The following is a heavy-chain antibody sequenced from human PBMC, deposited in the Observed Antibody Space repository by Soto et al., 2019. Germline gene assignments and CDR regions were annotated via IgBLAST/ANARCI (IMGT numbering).Heavy chain of an antibody. J-gene: IGHJ4*02. CDR3: AKRDVPHSTSNAYFYDH. CDR2: ISVSVGST. Sequence: PRGSLRLSCGVSGFPFAPSTMSWVRQAPGKGLEWVSTISVSVGSTYSADSVQGRFTVSSDISDNTLFLRMTSLTADDTAVYFCAKRDVPHSTSNAYFYDHWGRGVLVTVSS. V-gene: IGHV3-23*01. CDR1: GFPFAPST. D-gene: IGHD2-21*02.